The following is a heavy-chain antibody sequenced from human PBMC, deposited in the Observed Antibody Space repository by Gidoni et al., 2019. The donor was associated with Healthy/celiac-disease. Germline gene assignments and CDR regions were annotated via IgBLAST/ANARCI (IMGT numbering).Heavy chain of an antibody. CDR3: ARDFGYQLPYYYYYMDV. CDR1: GFTFSSYG. D-gene: IGHD2-2*01. V-gene: IGHV3-33*01. CDR2: IWYDGSNK. J-gene: IGHJ6*03. Sequence: QVQLVESGGGVVQPGRSLRLYCAASGFTFSSYGMHWVRQAPGKGLEWVAVIWYDGSNKYYADSVKGRFTISRDNSKNTLYLQMNSLRAEDTAVYYCARDFGYQLPYYYYYMDVWGKGTTVTVSS.